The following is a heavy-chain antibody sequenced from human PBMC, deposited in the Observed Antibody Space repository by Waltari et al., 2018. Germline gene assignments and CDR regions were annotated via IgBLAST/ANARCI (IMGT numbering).Heavy chain of an antibody. V-gene: IGHV1-3*01. CDR1: GYTFPSYA. CDR2: INAGNGNT. CDR3: ARDAYYDFWSGYSMVRKGMDV. J-gene: IGHJ6*02. Sequence: QVQLVQAGAEVKKPGASVQVSCKASGYTFPSYAMHWVRRAPGQRLGGLGWINAGNGNTKYSQKFQGRVTITRDTSASTAYMELSSLRSEDTAVYYCARDAYYDFWSGYSMVRKGMDVWGQGTTVTVSS. D-gene: IGHD3-3*01.